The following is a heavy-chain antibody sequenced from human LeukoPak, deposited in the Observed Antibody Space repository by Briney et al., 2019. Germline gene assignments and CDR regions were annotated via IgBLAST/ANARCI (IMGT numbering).Heavy chain of an antibody. V-gene: IGHV3-21*01. CDR1: GFTFSNYA. J-gene: IGHJ4*02. D-gene: IGHD3-22*01. CDR2: ITRSSIYK. CDR3: ARVRYDGSGYYSISDY. Sequence: TGGSLRLSCAASGFTFSNYAMNWVRQAPGKGLEWVSSITRSSIYKYYADSVKGRFTISRDNAKNSLYLQMNSLRAEDTAVYYCARVRYDGSGYYSISDYWGQGTLVTVSS.